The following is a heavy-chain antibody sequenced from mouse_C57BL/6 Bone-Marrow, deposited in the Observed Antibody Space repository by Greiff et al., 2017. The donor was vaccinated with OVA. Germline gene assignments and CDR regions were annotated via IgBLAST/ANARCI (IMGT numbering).Heavy chain of an antibody. CDR2: IDPETGGT. CDR3: TRGDYYGSSYPWDY. Sequence: VQLQQSGAELVRPGASVTLSCKASGYTFTDYEMHWVKQTPVHGLEWIGAIDPETGGTAYNQKFKGKAILTADKSSSTAYMELRSLTSEDSAVYYCTRGDYYGSSYPWDYWGQGTSVTVSS. V-gene: IGHV1-15*01. CDR1: GYTFTDYE. J-gene: IGHJ4*01. D-gene: IGHD1-1*01.